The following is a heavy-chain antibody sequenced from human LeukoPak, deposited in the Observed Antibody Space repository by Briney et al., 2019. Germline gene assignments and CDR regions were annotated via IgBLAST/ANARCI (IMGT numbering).Heavy chain of an antibody. CDR1: GGSFTGYY. CDR3: ARGPDFWSGYLRY. D-gene: IGHD3-3*01. V-gene: IGHV4-34*01. Sequence: SETLSLTSAVYGGSFTGYYWSWIPQPPGKGLEGSGEINHSRSTNYNPSLKSRVTISVDTSKNQFSLKLSSVTAADTAVYYWARGPDFWSGYLRYWGQGTLVTVSS. CDR2: INHSRST. J-gene: IGHJ4*02.